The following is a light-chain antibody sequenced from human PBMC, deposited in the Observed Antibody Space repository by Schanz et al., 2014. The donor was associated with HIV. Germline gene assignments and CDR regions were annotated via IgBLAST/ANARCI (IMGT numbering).Light chain of an antibody. J-gene: IGLJ2*01. CDR3: SSYTSSSTLV. CDR1: GTEVGTSLS. Sequence: QSALIQKGEGGGEEGQSITFSGKGAGTEVGTSLSVSWYQQHPGKAPKLIIYDDINRPSEDSDRYSGSKSGKVASLTISGLQAEDEADYYCSSYTSSSTLVFGGAPKLTVL. CDR2: DDI. V-gene: IGLV2-14*03.